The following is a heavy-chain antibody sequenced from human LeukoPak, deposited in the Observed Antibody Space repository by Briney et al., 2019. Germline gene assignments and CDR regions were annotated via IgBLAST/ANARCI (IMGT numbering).Heavy chain of an antibody. CDR3: ARIVSCSDNSCNALDY. Sequence: PGEALKISCKGSGYTFSISWIGWVREMAGKGVERVGIIYPGDSDTRYSPSFQGQVTTSADKSISAAYLQWSSLKAWAPAIYHCARIVSCSDNSCNALDYWGQGTLVTVSS. D-gene: IGHD2-2*01. CDR2: IYPGDSDT. CDR1: GYTFSISW. J-gene: IGHJ4*02. V-gene: IGHV5-51*01.